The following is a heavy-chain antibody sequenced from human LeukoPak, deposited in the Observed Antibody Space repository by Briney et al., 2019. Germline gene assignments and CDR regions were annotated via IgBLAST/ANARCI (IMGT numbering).Heavy chain of an antibody. CDR3: ARGGDDYGDYDF. CDR1: GYTFTSYD. J-gene: IGHJ4*02. V-gene: IGHV1-8*01. Sequence: ASVKVSCKASGYTFTSYDINWVRQATGQGLEWMGWMNPNSGNTGYAQKFQGRVTMTRNTSISTAYMELSSLRSEDTAVYYCARGGDDYGDYDFWGQGTLATVSS. D-gene: IGHD4-17*01. CDR2: MNPNSGNT.